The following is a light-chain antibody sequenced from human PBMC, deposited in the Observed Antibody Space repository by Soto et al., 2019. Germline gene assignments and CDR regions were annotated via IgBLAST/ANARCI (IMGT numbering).Light chain of an antibody. J-gene: IGLJ2*01. V-gene: IGLV2-14*01. CDR2: EVS. CDR3: TSYTASSTLV. CDR1: RSDIGGYNY. Sequence: QPASVSGSPGQSITISCTGTRSDIGGYNYVSWYQQHPGKAPKVMIYEVSNRPSGVSYRFSGSKSGNTASLTISGLQAGDEADYYCTSYTASSTLVFGGGTKVTVL.